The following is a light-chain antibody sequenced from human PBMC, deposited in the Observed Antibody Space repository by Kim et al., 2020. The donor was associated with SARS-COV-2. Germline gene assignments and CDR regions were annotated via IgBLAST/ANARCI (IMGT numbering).Light chain of an antibody. V-gene: IGKV1-39*01. Sequence: DIQLTQSPSSLFASVGDRVTVTCRASEDIKNYVNWYQQRLGQAPKLLMYATSTLESGVPFRFSGSGSGTDFTLTISSLQPEDFATYFCQQSYTAPHTFGQGTKLEI. J-gene: IGKJ2*01. CDR2: ATS. CDR3: QQSYTAPHT. CDR1: EDIKNY.